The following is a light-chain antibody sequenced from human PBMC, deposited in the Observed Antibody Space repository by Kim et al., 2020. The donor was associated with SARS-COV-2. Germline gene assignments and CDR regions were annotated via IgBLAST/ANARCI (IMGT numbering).Light chain of an antibody. Sequence: SSELTQDPDVSVALGQTVRITCQGDSLRSYYASWYQQKPGQAPVHVIYGKNNRPSGIPDRFSGSSSGNTASLTITGAQAEDEADYYCNSWDSSGNHRVFGGGTQLTVL. CDR2: GKN. CDR3: NSWDSSGNHRV. CDR1: SLRSYY. V-gene: IGLV3-19*01. J-gene: IGLJ3*02.